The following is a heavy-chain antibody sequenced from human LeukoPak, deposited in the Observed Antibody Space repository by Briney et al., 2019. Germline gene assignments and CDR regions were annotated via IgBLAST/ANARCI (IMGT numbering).Heavy chain of an antibody. CDR2: MNANSGKT. Sequence: ASVKVSCKASGYTFTSYDINWVRQATGQGLEWMGYMNANSGKTGYAQKFQDRVTMTWDTSISTAYMELSSLRSEDTAVYYCAREFRRDAGWGQGTLVTVSS. CDR1: GYTFTSYD. V-gene: IGHV1-8*01. CDR3: AREFRRDAG. J-gene: IGHJ4*02. D-gene: IGHD2-2*01.